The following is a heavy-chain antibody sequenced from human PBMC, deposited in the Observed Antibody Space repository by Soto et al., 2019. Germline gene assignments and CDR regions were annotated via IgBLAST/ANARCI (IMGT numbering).Heavy chain of an antibody. Sequence: QVQLVQSGAEVKTPGASVKVSCKASGYTFTSYSISWMRQAPGQGLEWMGWINAFNGNRNYAPKFQGRVTMTTDTSTSIVYMALRSLRSDDTAVYYCARDWDNSGWGGGRGMDVWGQGTTVIVSS. CDR1: GYTFTSYS. V-gene: IGHV1-18*01. CDR2: INAFNGNR. CDR3: ARDWDNSGWGGGRGMDV. D-gene: IGHD6-19*01. J-gene: IGHJ6*02.